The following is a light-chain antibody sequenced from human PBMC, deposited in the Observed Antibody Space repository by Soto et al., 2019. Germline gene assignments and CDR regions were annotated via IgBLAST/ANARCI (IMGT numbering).Light chain of an antibody. Sequence: DIQLTQSPSFLSASVGDRVTITCRASQGISSYFAWYQQKPGKAPKLLIYAVSALQSGVPSRFGGSASGTEFTLTITSLQPADFATYYCQQLNSYRLTFGGGTKVEIK. V-gene: IGKV1-9*01. CDR3: QQLNSYRLT. CDR1: QGISSY. CDR2: AVS. J-gene: IGKJ4*01.